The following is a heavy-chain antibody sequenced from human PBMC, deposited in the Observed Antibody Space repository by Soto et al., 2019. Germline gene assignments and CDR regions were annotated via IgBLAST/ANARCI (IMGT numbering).Heavy chain of an antibody. J-gene: IGHJ5*02. CDR3: AALPTMRP. Sequence: SETLSLTCTVSGGSISSDSYYWGWIRQPPGKGLEWIGTIYYGGSAYYNPSLNSRVTISIDRSKNQFSLRLSSVTAADTAVYYCAALPTMRPGGQGTLVTVSS. CDR1: GGSISSDSYY. CDR2: IYYGGSA. D-gene: IGHD3-10*01. V-gene: IGHV4-39*01.